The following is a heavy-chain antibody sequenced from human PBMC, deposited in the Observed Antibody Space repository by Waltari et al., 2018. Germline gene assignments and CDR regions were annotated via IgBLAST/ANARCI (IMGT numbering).Heavy chain of an antibody. D-gene: IGHD3-16*01. J-gene: IGHJ4*02. CDR2: IDHKGAA. CDR3: ARPSVAARLGSLDY. V-gene: IGHV4-34*01. CDR1: RGSFSAYP. Sequence: QVQLQQWGGGLLKPSDTLSLSCPVSRGSFSAYPGTWIRQPPGKGLGWMGEIDHKGAATYNPSLTGRVIISVDTSKNQFSLNLTSVTATDTAVYFCARPSVAARLGSLDYWGQGALVTVSS.